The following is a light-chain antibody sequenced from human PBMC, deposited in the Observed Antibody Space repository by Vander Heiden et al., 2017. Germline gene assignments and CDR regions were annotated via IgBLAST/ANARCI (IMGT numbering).Light chain of an antibody. CDR3: LLYYGSAPV. CDR2: STS. Sequence: TLAPQEPSLTVSPGGPFTLTCSSSTGAVTGGYYPNWFHQQPEQQPTPLIYSTSHRPALSPALFSGSLLDAKAALTVSGVQHEEEAEYYCLLYYGSAPVFGGGTKLSVL. V-gene: IGLV7-43*01. J-gene: IGLJ2*01. CDR1: TGAVTGGYY.